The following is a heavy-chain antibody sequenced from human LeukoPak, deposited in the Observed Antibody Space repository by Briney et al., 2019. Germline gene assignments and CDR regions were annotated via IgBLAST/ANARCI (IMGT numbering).Heavy chain of an antibody. CDR1: GFNFSDYY. CDR2: IGTSSTTI. J-gene: IGHJ6*03. Sequence: GGSLRLSCVASGFNFSDYYMNWIRQSPGKGLEWVSNIGTSSTTIYYADSVKGRFTISRDNAKNSLYLQMNSLRADDTAVYYCARFAAGGSYYYYMDVWGKGTTVTVSS. D-gene: IGHD6-25*01. CDR3: ARFAAGGSYYYYMDV. V-gene: IGHV3-48*01.